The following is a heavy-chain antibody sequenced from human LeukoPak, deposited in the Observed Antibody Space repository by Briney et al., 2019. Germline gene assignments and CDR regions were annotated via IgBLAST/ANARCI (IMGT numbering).Heavy chain of an antibody. CDR1: SXX. CDR3: XXXXXXXXXFDL. J-gene: IGHJ2*01. Sequence: SXXXSXIRQPPXKXXXWIGYIYYSGSTXYTPSLKSRXTISVXXXXXXFSLKLSSVTAADTAVYYCXXXXXXXXXFDL. CDR2: IYYSGST. V-gene: IGHV4-59*01.